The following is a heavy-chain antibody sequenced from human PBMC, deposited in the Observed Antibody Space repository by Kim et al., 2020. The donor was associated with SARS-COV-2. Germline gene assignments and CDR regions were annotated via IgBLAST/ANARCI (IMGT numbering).Heavy chain of an antibody. J-gene: IGHJ5*02. CDR3: ARGGESRGFDP. V-gene: IGHV4-34*01. CDR2: ST. Sequence: STNYNPSLKSRVTISVDTSKNQFSLKLSSVTAADTAVYYCARGGESRGFDPWGQGTLVTVSS.